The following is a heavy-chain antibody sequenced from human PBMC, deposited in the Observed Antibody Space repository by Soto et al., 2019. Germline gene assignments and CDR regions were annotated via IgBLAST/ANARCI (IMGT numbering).Heavy chain of an antibody. Sequence: GGSLRLSCAASGFTFSSYSMNWVRQAPGKGLGWVSSISSSSSYIYYADSVKGRFTISRDNAKNSLYLQMNSLRAEDTAVYYCATDPYLSSGWTADFDYWGQGTLVTVSS. D-gene: IGHD6-19*01. J-gene: IGHJ4*02. CDR1: GFTFSSYS. CDR3: ATDPYLSSGWTADFDY. CDR2: ISSSSSYI. V-gene: IGHV3-21*01.